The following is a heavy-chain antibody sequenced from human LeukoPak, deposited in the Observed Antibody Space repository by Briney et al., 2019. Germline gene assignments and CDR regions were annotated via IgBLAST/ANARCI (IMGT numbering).Heavy chain of an antibody. D-gene: IGHD3-16*02. CDR1: GFTFSSYS. J-gene: IGHJ3*02. CDR2: ISSSSSYI. V-gene: IGHV3-21*01. Sequence: KSGGSLRLSCAASGFTFSSYSMNWVRQAPGKGLEWVSSISSSSSYIYYADSVKGRFTISRDNAKNSLYLQMNSLRAEDTAVYYCARDLDYVWGSYRHDAFDIWGQGTMVTVSS. CDR3: ARDLDYVWGSYRHDAFDI.